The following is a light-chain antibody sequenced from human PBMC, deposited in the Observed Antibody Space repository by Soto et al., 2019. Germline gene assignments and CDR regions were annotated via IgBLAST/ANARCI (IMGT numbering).Light chain of an antibody. V-gene: IGKV3-20*01. CDR2: GAS. CDR1: QSVSSSY. CDR3: QQYKNWPQT. Sequence: EIVLTQSPGTLSLSPGEGATLSCRASQSVSSSYLAWYQQKPGQAPRLLIYGASSRATGIPDRFSGSGSGTDFTLTISSLQSEDFAVYYCQQYKNWPQTFGQGTKVDI. J-gene: IGKJ1*01.